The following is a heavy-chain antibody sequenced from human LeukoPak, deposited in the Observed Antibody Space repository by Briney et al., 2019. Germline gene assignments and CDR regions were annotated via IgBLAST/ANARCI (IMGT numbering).Heavy chain of an antibody. Sequence: PGRSLRLSCAASGFTFSSYALHWVRQAPGKGLEWVAVISYDGSNKYYADSVRGRFTISRDNSKNTLYLQMNSLRAEDTAVYYCARSPGGYYYYYYGMDVWGQGTTVTVSS. CDR2: ISYDGSNK. V-gene: IGHV3-30*04. J-gene: IGHJ6*02. D-gene: IGHD3-10*01. CDR3: ARSPGGYYYYYYGMDV. CDR1: GFTFSSYA.